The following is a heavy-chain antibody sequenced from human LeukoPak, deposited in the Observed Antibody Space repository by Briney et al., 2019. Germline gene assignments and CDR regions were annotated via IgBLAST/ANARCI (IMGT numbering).Heavy chain of an antibody. CDR1: GFTFSSYA. CDR3: ARVRNTIFGVVINRPRDYYYGMDV. Sequence: GGSLRLSCAASGFTFSSYAMHWVRQAPGKGLEWVAVISYDGSNKYYADSVKGRFTISRDNSKNTLYLQMNSLRAEDTAVYYCARVRNTIFGVVINRPRDYYYGMDVWGQGTTVTVSS. V-gene: IGHV3-30-3*01. CDR2: ISYDGSNK. J-gene: IGHJ6*02. D-gene: IGHD3-3*01.